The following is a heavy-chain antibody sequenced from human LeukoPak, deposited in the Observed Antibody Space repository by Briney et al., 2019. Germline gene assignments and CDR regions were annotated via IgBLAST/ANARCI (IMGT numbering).Heavy chain of an antibody. CDR1: GCTFTSYG. CDR2: ISAYNGNT. Sequence: ASVKVSCKASGCTFTSYGISWVRQAPGQGLEWMGWISAYNGNTNYAQKLQGRVTMTTDTSTSTAYMELRSLRSDDTAVYYCAREGCGGDCYSYNWFDPWGQGTLVTVSS. D-gene: IGHD2-21*02. CDR3: AREGCGGDCYSYNWFDP. V-gene: IGHV1-18*01. J-gene: IGHJ5*02.